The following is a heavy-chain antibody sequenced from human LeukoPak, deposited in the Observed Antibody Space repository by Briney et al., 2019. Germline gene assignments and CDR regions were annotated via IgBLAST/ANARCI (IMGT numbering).Heavy chain of an antibody. V-gene: IGHV4-4*02. Sequence: SETLSLTCAVSGGSISSSNWWSWVRQPPGKGLEWIGEIYHSGSTNYNPSLKSRATISVDKSKNQFSLKLSSVTAADTAVYYCAREKGIAAAGRGSPFWFDPWGQGTLVTVSS. CDR3: AREKGIAAAGRGSPFWFDP. CDR1: GGSISSSNW. CDR2: IYHSGST. J-gene: IGHJ5*02. D-gene: IGHD6-13*01.